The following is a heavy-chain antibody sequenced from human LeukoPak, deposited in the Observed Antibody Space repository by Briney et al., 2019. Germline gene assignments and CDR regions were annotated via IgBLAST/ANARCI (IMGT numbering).Heavy chain of an antibody. CDR3: ARVGKRYYYDSSGYDY. D-gene: IGHD3-22*01. CDR1: DVSISSYY. V-gene: IGHV4-59*01. Sequence: SETLSLTCTVSDVSISSYYWSWIRQPPGKGLEWIGYIYYSGSTNYNPSLKSRVTISVDTSKNQFSLKLSSVTAADTAVYYCARVGKRYYYDSSGYDYWGQGTLVTVSS. J-gene: IGHJ4*02. CDR2: IYYSGST.